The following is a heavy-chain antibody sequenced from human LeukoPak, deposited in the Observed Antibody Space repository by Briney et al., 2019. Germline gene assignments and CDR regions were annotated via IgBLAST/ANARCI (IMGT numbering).Heavy chain of an antibody. CDR2: TYYRSKWYN. Sequence: SQTLSLTCAISGDSVSSNSAAWNWIRQSPSRGLEWLGRTYYRSKWYNDYAVSVKSRKTINPDTSKNQFSLQLNSVTPEDTAVYYCARDIGMSSDYVWGSYRHKTYYFDYWGQGTLVTVSS. D-gene: IGHD3-16*02. CDR3: ARDIGMSSDYVWGSYRHKTYYFDY. J-gene: IGHJ4*02. V-gene: IGHV6-1*01. CDR1: GDSVSSNSAA.